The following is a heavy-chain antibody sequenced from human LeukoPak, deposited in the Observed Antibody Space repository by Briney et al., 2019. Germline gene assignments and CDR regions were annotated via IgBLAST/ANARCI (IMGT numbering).Heavy chain of an antibody. Sequence: GGSLRLSCAASGFTFSSYWMHWVRQAPGKGLVWVSRINSDGSSTSYADSVKGRFTISRDNAKNTLYLQMNSLRAEDTALYYCARDHVLSELELRPQDYWGQGTLVTVSS. CDR1: GFTFSSYW. J-gene: IGHJ4*02. D-gene: IGHD1-7*01. V-gene: IGHV3-74*01. CDR3: ARDHVLSELELRPQDY. CDR2: INSDGSST.